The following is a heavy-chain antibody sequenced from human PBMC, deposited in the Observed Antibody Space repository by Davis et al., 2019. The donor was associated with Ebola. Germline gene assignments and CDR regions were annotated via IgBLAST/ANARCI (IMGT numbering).Heavy chain of an antibody. CDR1: GYTFTGYY. J-gene: IGHJ4*02. CDR2: INPNSGCT. Sequence: ASVTVSCKASGYTFTGYYMHWVRQAPGQGLEWMGWINPNSGCTNYAQKFQGRVTMTRDTSISTAYMELSRLRSDNTAVYYCARVKFDHWGQGTLVTVSS. CDR3: ARVKFDH. V-gene: IGHV1-2*02.